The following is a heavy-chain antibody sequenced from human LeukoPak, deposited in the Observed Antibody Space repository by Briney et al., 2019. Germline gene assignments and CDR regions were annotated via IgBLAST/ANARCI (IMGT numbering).Heavy chain of an antibody. CDR3: ARGHKAFDI. CDR2: IYYTGST. CDR1: GGSVSSGSFY. Sequence: SEALSLTCTVSGGSVSSGSFYWSWIRQPPGKTLEWIGYIYYTGSTDYTPSLKSRVTISLDTSKNQFSLKLTSVTPADTAVYYCARGHKAFDIWGQGTMVTVSS. V-gene: IGHV4-61*01. J-gene: IGHJ3*02.